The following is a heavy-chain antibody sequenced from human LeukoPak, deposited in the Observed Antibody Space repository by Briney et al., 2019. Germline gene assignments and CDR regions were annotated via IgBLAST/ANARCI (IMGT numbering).Heavy chain of an antibody. CDR3: ARERSDYVWGSYHDAFDI. CDR2: ISAYNGNT. D-gene: IGHD3-16*01. V-gene: IGHV1-18*01. Sequence: ASVKVSCKASGYTFTSYGINWVRQAPGQGLEWMGWISAYNGNTNYAQKLQGRVTMTTDTSTSTAYMELRSLRSDDTAVYYCARERSDYVWGSYHDAFDIWGQGTMVTASS. J-gene: IGHJ3*02. CDR1: GYTFTSYG.